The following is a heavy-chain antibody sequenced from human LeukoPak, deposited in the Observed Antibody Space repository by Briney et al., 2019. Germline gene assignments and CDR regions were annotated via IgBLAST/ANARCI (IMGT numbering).Heavy chain of an antibody. D-gene: IGHD1-1*01. V-gene: IGHV1-3*01. CDR1: GDSSRTNA. CDR3: ARERDDDPFDI. J-gene: IGHJ3*02. Sequence: ASVKVSCKASGDSSRTNAIVWLRQAPGQRPEWMGWISAGSGNTKYSQTFQDRLTLTRDTAASTVYMDLSSLRPEDTAVYFCARERDDDPFDIWGQGTLVIVSS. CDR2: ISAGSGNT.